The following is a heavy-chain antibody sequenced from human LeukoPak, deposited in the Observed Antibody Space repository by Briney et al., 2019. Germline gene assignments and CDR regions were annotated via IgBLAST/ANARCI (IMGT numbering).Heavy chain of an antibody. CDR3: ARLVGYSSSWLLTP. V-gene: IGHV4-59*08. J-gene: IGHJ4*02. CDR2: IYYSGST. Sequence: PSETLSLTCTVSGGSITSYYWSWIRQPPGKGLEWIGYIYYSGSTSYNPSLKSRVTISVDTSKNQFSLKLSSVTAADTAVYYCARLVGYSSSWLLTPWGQGTLVTVSS. CDR1: GGSITSYY. D-gene: IGHD6-13*01.